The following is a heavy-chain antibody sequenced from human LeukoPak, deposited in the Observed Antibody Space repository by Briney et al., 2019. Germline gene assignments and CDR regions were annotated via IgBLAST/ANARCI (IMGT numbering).Heavy chain of an antibody. D-gene: IGHD6-19*01. CDR1: GGSISSSSYY. CDR2: IYYSGST. CDR3: ARATQWLVPGGFDY. V-gene: IGHV4-39*07. J-gene: IGHJ4*02. Sequence: PSETLSLTCTVSGGSISSSSYYWGWIRQPPGKGPEWIGSIYYSGSTYYNPSLKSRVTISVDTSKNQFSLKLSSVTAADTAVYYCARATQWLVPGGFDYWGQGTLVTVSS.